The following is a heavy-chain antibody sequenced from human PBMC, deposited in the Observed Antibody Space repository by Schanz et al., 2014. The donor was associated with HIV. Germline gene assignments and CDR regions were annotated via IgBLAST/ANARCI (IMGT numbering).Heavy chain of an antibody. CDR2: IHSGGST. CDR1: GFTFSTYS. J-gene: IGHJ4*02. Sequence: EVQLVESGGGLVKPGGSLRLSCAGSGFTFSTYSMNWVRRAPGKGLEWVSIIHSGGSTYYADSVKGRFTISRDSSKNTLFLQMNSLRAEDTAVYYCARVKGAVDYWGQGTLVTVSS. CDR3: ARVKGAVDY. V-gene: IGHV3-66*01.